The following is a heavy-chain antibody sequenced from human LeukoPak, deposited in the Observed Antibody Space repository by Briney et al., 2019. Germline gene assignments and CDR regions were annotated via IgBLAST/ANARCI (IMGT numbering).Heavy chain of an antibody. Sequence: AASVNVSCKASGCTFTSYAISWVRQAPPQGVEWMGGIINICGTANYAQTFTGRVTITEDASTSTAYMELSSLRSEDTAVYYCARAVVAATRTSQLDYWGQGTLVTVSS. CDR2: IINICGTA. CDR3: ARAVVAATRTSQLDY. CDR1: GCTFTSYA. D-gene: IGHD2-15*01. V-gene: IGHV1-69*01. J-gene: IGHJ4*02.